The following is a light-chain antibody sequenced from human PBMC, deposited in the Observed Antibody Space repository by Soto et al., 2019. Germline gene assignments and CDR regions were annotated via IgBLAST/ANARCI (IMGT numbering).Light chain of an antibody. V-gene: IGKV1-5*01. CDR2: DAS. CDR1: QTISNW. CDR3: QQYSIYPYT. J-gene: IGKJ2*01. Sequence: DIQMTQSPSTLSASVGDRVTITCRASQTISNWLAWYQQEPGKAPKLLIHDASSLRSGVPSRFSGSGFATDFTLTISSLQPDDFATYYCQQYSIYPYTFGQGTKLEIK.